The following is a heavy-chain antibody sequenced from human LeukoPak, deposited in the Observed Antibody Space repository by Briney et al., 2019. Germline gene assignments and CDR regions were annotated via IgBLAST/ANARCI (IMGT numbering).Heavy chain of an antibody. J-gene: IGHJ4*02. CDR3: AKGMGSFGDY. D-gene: IGHD2-8*01. CDR2: ITGSGGST. CDR1: GFSFSSYA. V-gene: IGHV3-23*01. Sequence: GESLRLSCAASGFSFSSYAMTWVRQAPGKGLEWVSAITGSGGSTYYADSVKGRFTISRDNSQNTLYLQMNSLRAEDTAVYYCAKGMGSFGDYWGQGTLVTVSS.